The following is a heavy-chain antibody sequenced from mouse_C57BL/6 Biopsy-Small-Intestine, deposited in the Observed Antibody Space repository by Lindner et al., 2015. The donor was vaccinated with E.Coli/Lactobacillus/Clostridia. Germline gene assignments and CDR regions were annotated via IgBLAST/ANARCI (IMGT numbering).Heavy chain of an antibody. CDR3: ARPHYYAMDY. CDR1: GFTFSDYG. CDR2: INSGSSTI. J-gene: IGHJ4*01. Sequence: VQLQESGGGLVKPGGSLKLSCAASGFTFSDYGMHWVRQAPEKGLEWVAYINSGSSTIYYADTVKGRFTISRDNAKNTLFLQMTSLRSEDTAMYYCARPHYYAMDYWGQGISVTVSS. V-gene: IGHV5-17*01.